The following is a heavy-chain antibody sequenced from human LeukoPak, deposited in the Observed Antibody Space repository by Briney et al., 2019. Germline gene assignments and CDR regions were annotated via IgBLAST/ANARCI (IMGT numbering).Heavy chain of an antibody. CDR2: ISAYNGNT. CDR3: AREKVLRYFDWLLSGAFDI. V-gene: IGHV1-18*01. Sequence: ASVKVSCKASGYTFTSYGISWVRQAPGQGLEWMGWISAYNGNTNYAQKLQGRVTMSTDTSTSTAYMELRSLRSDDTAVYYCAREKVLRYFDWLLSGAFDIWGQGTMVTVSS. J-gene: IGHJ3*02. CDR1: GYTFTSYG. D-gene: IGHD3-9*01.